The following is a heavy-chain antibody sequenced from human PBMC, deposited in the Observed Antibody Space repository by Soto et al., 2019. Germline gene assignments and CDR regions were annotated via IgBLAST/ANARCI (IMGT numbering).Heavy chain of an antibody. Sequence: GESRKIPCKGSGYIFGSYWLGWLRQMPGKGLELIGIIYPGDSDTKYSPSFQGQVTISADKSISTPYLQWTRLKASDTAMYYCARYCSGGSCYRPSYQFDYWGQGTLVTVSS. D-gene: IGHD2-15*01. V-gene: IGHV5-51*01. J-gene: IGHJ4*02. CDR2: IYPGDSDT. CDR3: ARYCSGGSCYRPSYQFDY. CDR1: GYIFGSYW.